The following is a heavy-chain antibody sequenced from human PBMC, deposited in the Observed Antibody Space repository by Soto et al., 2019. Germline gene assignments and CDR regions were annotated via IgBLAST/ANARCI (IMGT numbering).Heavy chain of an antibody. CDR3: ARGLYLKYVLDV. J-gene: IGHJ6*02. CDR2: INTDGSTT. D-gene: IGHD3-16*02. CDR1: EFTFNNYW. Sequence: EVQLVESGGGLVQPGGSLRLSCAASEFTFNNYWMHWVRQVPGKGLEWVSRINTDGSTTNYADSVMGRFTISRDNADNTVYLQRNSLRAEDTAVYYCARGLYLKYVLDVWGQGATVTVSS. V-gene: IGHV3-74*01.